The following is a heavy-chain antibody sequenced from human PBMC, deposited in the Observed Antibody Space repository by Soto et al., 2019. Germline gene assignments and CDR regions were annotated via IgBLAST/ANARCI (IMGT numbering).Heavy chain of an antibody. J-gene: IGHJ4*02. Sequence: QVQLRESGPGLVKPSQALYLTCTVSGGSINSGGYCWSWIRQHPGKGLDWIGCISYGGSTSYNPSLKSRVTISVDTSKNQFSLKLTSVTAADTAVYYCSRGILVWGQGALITVSS. CDR1: GGSINSGGYC. CDR3: SRGILV. V-gene: IGHV4-31*03. CDR2: ISYGGST. D-gene: IGHD5-18*01.